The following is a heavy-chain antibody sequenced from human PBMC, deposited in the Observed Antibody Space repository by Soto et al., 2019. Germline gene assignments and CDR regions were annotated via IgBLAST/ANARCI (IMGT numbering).Heavy chain of an antibody. J-gene: IGHJ6*03. CDR1: GYTFTSYG. CDR3: ASFLWTRYYCSGSCSDDYYYYMDV. Sequence: GASVKVSCKASGYTFTSYGISWVRQAPGQGLEWMGWISAYNGNTNYAQKLQGRVTMTTDTSTSTAYMELRSLRSDDTAVYYCASFLWTRYYCSGSCSDDYYYYMDVWGKGTTVTVSS. V-gene: IGHV1-18*01. D-gene: IGHD2-15*01. CDR2: ISAYNGNT.